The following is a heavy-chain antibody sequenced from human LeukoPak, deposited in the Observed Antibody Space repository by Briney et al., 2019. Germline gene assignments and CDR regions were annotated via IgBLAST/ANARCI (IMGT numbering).Heavy chain of an antibody. J-gene: IGHJ6*02. CDR2: IYRRGST. CDR1: GASISSSDSY. Sequence: SETLSLTCTVSGASISSSDSYWSWIRQPPGKGLEWIGSIYRRGSTSYNPSLKSRVTVSEDMSKNHFSLGPSSVTAADTAVYYCARHVQDLGIKVWGQGTTVTVSS. CDR3: ARHVQDLGIKV. V-gene: IGHV4-39*01.